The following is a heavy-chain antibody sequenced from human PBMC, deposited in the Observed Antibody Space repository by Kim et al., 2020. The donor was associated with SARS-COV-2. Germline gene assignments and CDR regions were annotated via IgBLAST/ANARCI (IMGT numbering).Heavy chain of an antibody. Sequence: ASVKVSCKASGYTFTSYGISWVRQAPGQGLEWMGWISAYNGNTNYAQKLQGRVTMTTDTSTNTAYMELRSLRSDDTAVYYCAREGTPGGYSSGWYATPSTYWGQGTLVTVSS. D-gene: IGHD6-19*01. CDR3: AREGTPGGYSSGWYATPSTY. V-gene: IGHV1-18*01. CDR1: GYTFTSYG. J-gene: IGHJ4*02. CDR2: ISAYNGNT.